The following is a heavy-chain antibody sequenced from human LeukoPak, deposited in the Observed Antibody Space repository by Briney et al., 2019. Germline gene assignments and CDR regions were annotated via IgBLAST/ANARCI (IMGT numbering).Heavy chain of an antibody. Sequence: SETLSLTCTVSGGSISSSGYYWSWIRQPPGKGLEWIGSIYYSGTTYYNPSLKSRVTIPVDTSKNQFSLKLRSVTAADTAVYHCARKGYDTSGKWFDPWGQGTLVTVSS. CDR1: GGSISSSGYY. V-gene: IGHV4-39*01. D-gene: IGHD3-22*01. CDR2: IYYSGTT. CDR3: ARKGYDTSGKWFDP. J-gene: IGHJ5*02.